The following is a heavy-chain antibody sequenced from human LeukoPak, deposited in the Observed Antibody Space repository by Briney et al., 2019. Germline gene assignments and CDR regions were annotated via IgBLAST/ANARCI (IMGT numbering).Heavy chain of an antibody. CDR3: ASLRREYSSSYGDY. D-gene: IGHD6-6*01. CDR2: INPNSGGT. J-gene: IGHJ4*02. Sequence: ASVRVSCTASGYTFTGYYMHWVRQAPGQGLEWMGWINPNSGGTNYAETVKGRVTMTRDTSISTAYMELSRLRSYDTAVYYCASLRREYSSSYGDYWGQGTLVTVS. CDR1: GYTFTGYY. V-gene: IGHV1-2*02.